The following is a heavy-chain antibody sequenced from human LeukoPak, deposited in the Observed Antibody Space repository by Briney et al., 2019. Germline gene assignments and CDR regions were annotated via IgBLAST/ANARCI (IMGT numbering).Heavy chain of an antibody. CDR2: MKGTGET. Sequence: GGSLTLSCAASGLSFTTFAMSWVRQAPARGLEWLSSMKGTGETIYADSVRGRSTLIRDHSRNTVYLQLNNLRVEDTAVYYCARASWVSSADAVNWGQGTVVTVSS. CDR1: GLSFTTFA. CDR3: ARASWVSSADAVN. J-gene: IGHJ4*02. V-gene: IGHV3-23*01. D-gene: IGHD2-8*01.